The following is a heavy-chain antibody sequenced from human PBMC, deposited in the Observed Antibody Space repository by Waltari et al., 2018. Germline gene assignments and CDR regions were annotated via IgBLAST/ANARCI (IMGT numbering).Heavy chain of an antibody. D-gene: IGHD5-12*01. CDR2: FYKSGTT. CDR1: RSSLRTNNYY. J-gene: IGHJ4*02. Sequence: QLQLQESGPGLVKPSETLSLPCTVSRSSLRTNNYYWGWVRQPPGKGLEWIGSFYKSGTTYYNPSLKSRVTISVDTSNNQFSLKLNSVTAADTAVYYCVRGYPDIVATISDYWGQGTLVIVSS. V-gene: IGHV4-39*07. CDR3: VRGYPDIVATISDY.